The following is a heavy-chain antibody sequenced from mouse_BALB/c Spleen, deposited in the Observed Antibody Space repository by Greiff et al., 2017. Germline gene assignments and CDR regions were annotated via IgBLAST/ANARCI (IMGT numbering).Heavy chain of an antibody. CDR3: AREGYYFDY. Sequence: QQSNGKSLEWIGNIDPYYGGTSYNQKFKGKATLTVDKSSSTAYMQLKSLTSEDSAVYYCAREGYYFDYWGQGTTLTVSS. D-gene: IGHD3-3*01. V-gene: IGHV1S135*01. J-gene: IGHJ2*01. CDR2: IDPYYGGT.